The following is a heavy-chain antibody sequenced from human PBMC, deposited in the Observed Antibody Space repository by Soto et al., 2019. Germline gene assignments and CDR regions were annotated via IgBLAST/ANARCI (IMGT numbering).Heavy chain of an antibody. CDR2: ISAYNGNT. CDR1: GYTFTNYG. V-gene: IGHV1-18*01. D-gene: IGHD2-2*01. Sequence: QVQLVQSGAEVKKPGASVKVSCKTSGYTFTNYGISWVRQAPGQGLEWMGWISAYNGNTDYAQKLQGRVTMTTDTSTSTAYMELRGLRSDDSAVYYGARVGAYCVSTSCHDYWGQGTLVTVSS. J-gene: IGHJ4*02. CDR3: ARVGAYCVSTSCHDY.